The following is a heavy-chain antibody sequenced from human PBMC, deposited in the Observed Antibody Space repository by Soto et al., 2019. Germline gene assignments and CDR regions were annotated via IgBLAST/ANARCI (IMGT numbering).Heavy chain of an antibody. Sequence: GESRKISCXGSGYTFFSFWIVWVRQVPGKGLEWVGRIDPGDSSATYSPTFQGHVTISADRSTRSAYLQWRSLRASDTAIYFCARRYCSRADCYSDSWGQGSLVTVSS. CDR3: ARRYCSRADCYSDS. D-gene: IGHD2-2*01. V-gene: IGHV5-10-1*01. CDR2: IDPGDSSA. J-gene: IGHJ4*02. CDR1: GYTFFSFW.